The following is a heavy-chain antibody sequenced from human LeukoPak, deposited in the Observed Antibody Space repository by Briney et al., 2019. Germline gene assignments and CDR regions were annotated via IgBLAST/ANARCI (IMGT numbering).Heavy chain of an antibody. D-gene: IGHD5-24*01. Sequence: AGSLRLSCAAPGFTLSSYGMHWVRQAPGKGLEWVALISNDGSNKYYADSMKGRFTISRDNSKNMLYLQMNSLRPEDTAVYYCAKGHNSPVLPDYWGQGTLVTVSS. V-gene: IGHV3-30*18. CDR2: ISNDGSNK. J-gene: IGHJ4*02. CDR3: AKGHNSPVLPDY. CDR1: GFTLSSYG.